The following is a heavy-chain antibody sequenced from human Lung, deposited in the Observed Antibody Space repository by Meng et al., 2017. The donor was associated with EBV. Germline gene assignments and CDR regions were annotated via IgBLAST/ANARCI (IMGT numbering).Heavy chain of an antibody. CDR2: IYFSGST. CDR1: GGSISSTGYY. D-gene: IGHD3-3*01. CDR3: ARDSPVGGGHPPNCFDP. J-gene: IGHJ5*02. Sequence: QVQLQESGPGLVKPSQTLSLTCTVSGGSISSTGYYWSWIRQHPGKGLEWIGYIYFSGSTYYNPSLKSRITISVDTSNNQFSLKLSSVTAADTAVYYCARDSPVGGGHPPNCFDPWGQGTLVTVSS. V-gene: IGHV4-31*03.